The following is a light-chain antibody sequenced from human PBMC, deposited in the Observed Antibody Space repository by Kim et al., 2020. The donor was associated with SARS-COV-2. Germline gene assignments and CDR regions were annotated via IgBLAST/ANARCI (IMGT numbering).Light chain of an antibody. J-gene: IGKJ4*01. V-gene: IGKV1-27*01. CDR1: QAISNN. CDR3: QNYDSAPLT. CDR2: EAS. Sequence: DIQMTQSPSSLSASVGDRVTITCRASQAISNNLGWYQQRPGKRPILLIYEASTLQSGVPSRFSGSGFGTDFTLTISSLQPEDFATYYCQNYDSAPLTFGEGTKVDIK.